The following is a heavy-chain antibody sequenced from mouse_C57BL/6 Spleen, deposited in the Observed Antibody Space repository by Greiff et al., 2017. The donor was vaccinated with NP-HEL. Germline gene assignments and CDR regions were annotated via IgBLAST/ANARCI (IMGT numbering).Heavy chain of an antibody. D-gene: IGHD2-4*01. Sequence: VQGVESGPGLVQPSQSLSITCTVSGFSLTSYGVHWVRQSPGKGLEWLGVIWSGGSTDYNAAFISRLSISKDNSKSQVFFKINSLQADDTAIYYCARKWNYYDYDGGFAYWGQGTLITVSA. J-gene: IGHJ3*01. CDR3: ARKWNYYDYDGGFAY. V-gene: IGHV2-2*01. CDR2: IWSGGST. CDR1: GFSLTSYG.